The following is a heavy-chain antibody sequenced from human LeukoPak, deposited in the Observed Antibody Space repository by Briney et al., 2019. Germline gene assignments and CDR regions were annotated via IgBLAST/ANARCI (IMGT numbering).Heavy chain of an antibody. V-gene: IGHV3-7*01. J-gene: IGHJ4*02. CDR3: ASLDTAHPSGVH. D-gene: IGHD5-18*01. CDR1: TFTFTPGW. Sequence: QAGGSLRLSCEAPTFTFTPGWMSWVRQAPGKGLEWVAMMKRDGGEKHYVDSVRGRFTISRDNAKNSLYLQMDSLRDEDTAVYYCASLDTAHPSGVHWGQGTLVTVSS. CDR2: MKRDGGEK.